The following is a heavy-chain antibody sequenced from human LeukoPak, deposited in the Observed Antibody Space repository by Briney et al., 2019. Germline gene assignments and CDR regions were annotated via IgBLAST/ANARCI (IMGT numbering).Heavy chain of an antibody. D-gene: IGHD3-22*01. CDR3: AKSSGVRYYDSSGYFDY. CDR1: GFIFSSYA. CDR2: ISGSGGST. Sequence: GGSLRLSCAASGFIFSSYAMSWVCQAPGKGLEWVSAISGSGGSTYYADSVKGRFTISRDNSKNTLYLQMNSLRAEDTAVYYCAKSSGVRYYDSSGYFDYWGQGTLVTVSS. V-gene: IGHV3-23*01. J-gene: IGHJ4*02.